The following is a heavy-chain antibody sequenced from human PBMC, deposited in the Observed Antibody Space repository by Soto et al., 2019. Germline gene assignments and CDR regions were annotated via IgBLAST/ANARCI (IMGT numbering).Heavy chain of an antibody. CDR3: ARAQGSGYTGYGAFDI. J-gene: IGHJ3*02. CDR2: ISSSSTYI. Sequence: EVQLVESGGGLVKPGGSLRLSCAASRFTFRSYSMNWVRQAPGKGLEWVSSISSSSTYIYYADSVKGRFTISRDNAKNTLYLHMNRLCAAYTAVYYSARAQGSGYTGYGAFDIWGQGTMGTVSS. D-gene: IGHD5-12*01. CDR1: RFTFRSYS. V-gene: IGHV3-21*01.